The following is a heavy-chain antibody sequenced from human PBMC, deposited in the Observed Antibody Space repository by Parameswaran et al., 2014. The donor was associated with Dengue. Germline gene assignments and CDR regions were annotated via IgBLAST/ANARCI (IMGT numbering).Heavy chain of an antibody. V-gene: IGHV3-23*01. J-gene: IGHJ6*02. CDR2: ISGSGGST. D-gene: IGHD3-22*01. CDR3: AKIDGYSEYYYYGMDV. Sequence: RWIRQPPGKGLEWVSAISGSGGSTYYADSVKGRFTISRDNSKNTLYLQMNSLRAEDTAVYYCAKIDGYSEYYYYGMDVWGQGTTVTVSS.